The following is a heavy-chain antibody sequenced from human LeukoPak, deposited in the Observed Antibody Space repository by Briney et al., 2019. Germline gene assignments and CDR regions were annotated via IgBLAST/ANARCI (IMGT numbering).Heavy chain of an antibody. V-gene: IGHV1-2*02. CDR1: GYTFTGYY. Sequence: ASVKVSCKAAGYTFTGYYMHWVRQAPGQGLEWMGWINPNSGGTNYAQKFQGRVTMTRDTSISTAYMELSRLRSDDTAVYYCARGSRFGESPSTNFDYWGQGTLVTVSS. J-gene: IGHJ4*02. CDR2: INPNSGGT. CDR3: ARGSRFGESPSTNFDY. D-gene: IGHD3-10*01.